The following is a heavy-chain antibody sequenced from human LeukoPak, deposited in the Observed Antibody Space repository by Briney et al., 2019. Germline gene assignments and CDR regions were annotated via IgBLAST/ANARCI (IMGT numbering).Heavy chain of an antibody. J-gene: IGHJ4*02. CDR3: AKGFAYSSSSLEYFDY. CDR2: IWFDGSIK. CDR1: GFIFNTYG. D-gene: IGHD6-6*01. V-gene: IGHV3-33*06. Sequence: GGSLRLSCAASGFIFNTYGMHWVRQAPGKGLEWVAVIWFDGSIKYYADSVKGRFTTSRDNSKNTLYLQMNSLRAEDTALYYCAKGFAYSSSSLEYFDYWGQGTLVTVSS.